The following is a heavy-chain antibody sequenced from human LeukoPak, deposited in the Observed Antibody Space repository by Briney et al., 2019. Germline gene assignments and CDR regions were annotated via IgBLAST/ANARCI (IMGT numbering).Heavy chain of an antibody. J-gene: IGHJ6*02. D-gene: IGHD5/OR15-5a*01. V-gene: IGHV4-34*01. Sequence: PGGSLRLSCAASGFTFSSYAMSWIRQPPGKGLEWIGEINHSGSTNYNPSLKSRVTISVDTSKNQFSLKLSSVTAADTAVYYCARGAVMTWSTHYYYGMDVWGQGTTVTVSS. CDR3: ARGAVMTWSTHYYYGMDV. CDR2: INHSGST. CDR1: GFTFSSYA.